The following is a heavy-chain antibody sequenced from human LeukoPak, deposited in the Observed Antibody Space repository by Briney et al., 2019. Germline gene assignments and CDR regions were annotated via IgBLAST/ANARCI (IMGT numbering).Heavy chain of an antibody. D-gene: IGHD1-1*01. Sequence: SETLSLTCAVSGGSISSSNWWSWVRQPPGKGLEWIEEIYHSGSTNYNPSLKRRVTISVDKSKNQFSLKLSSVTAADTAVYYCARAGPTGGFDYWGQGTLVTVSS. CDR3: ARAGPTGGFDY. CDR1: GGSISSSNW. V-gene: IGHV4-4*02. CDR2: IYHSGST. J-gene: IGHJ4*02.